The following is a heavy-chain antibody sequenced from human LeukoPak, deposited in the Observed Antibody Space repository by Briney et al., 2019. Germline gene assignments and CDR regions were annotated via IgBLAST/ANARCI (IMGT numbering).Heavy chain of an antibody. J-gene: IGHJ4*02. D-gene: IGHD2-21*01. V-gene: IGHV3-20*04. CDR2: INWNGGST. CDR1: GFTFDDYG. CDR3: ARAFKYSMSGYYFDY. Sequence: GGSLRLSCAASGFTFDDYGMSWVRQAPGKGLEWVSGINWNGGSTGYADSVKGRLTISRDNAKKSLYLQMNSLRAEDTALYYCARAFKYSMSGYYFDYWGQGTLVTVSS.